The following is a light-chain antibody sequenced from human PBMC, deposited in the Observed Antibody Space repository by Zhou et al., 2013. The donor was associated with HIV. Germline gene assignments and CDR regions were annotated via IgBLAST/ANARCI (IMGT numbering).Light chain of an antibody. CDR3: GTWDSSVSAGV. J-gene: IGLJ1*01. CDR1: SSNIGRNY. CDR2: ENN. V-gene: IGLV1-51*02. Sequence: QSVLTQPPSVSAAPGQKVTISCSGSSSNIGRNYVSWYQQLPGTAPKLLIYENNKRPSGIPDRFSGSKSGTSATLGITGLQTGDEADYYCGTWDSSVSAGVFGTGTKVTV.